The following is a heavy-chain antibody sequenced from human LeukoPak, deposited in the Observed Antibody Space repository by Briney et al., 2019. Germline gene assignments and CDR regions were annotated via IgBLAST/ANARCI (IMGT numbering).Heavy chain of an antibody. CDR3: ARSEYSSGWYAGGYFDL. J-gene: IGHJ2*01. V-gene: IGHV4-4*07. Sequence: PSETLSLTCTVSGGSISSYYWSWIRQPAGKGLEWIGRIYTSGSTNYNPSLKSRVTMSVDTSKNQFSLKLSSVTAADTAVYYCARSEYSSGWYAGGYFDLWGRGTLVTVSS. CDR1: GGSISSYY. CDR2: IYTSGST. D-gene: IGHD6-19*01.